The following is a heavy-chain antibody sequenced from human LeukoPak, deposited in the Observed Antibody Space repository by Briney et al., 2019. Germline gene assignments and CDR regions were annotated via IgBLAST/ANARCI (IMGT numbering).Heavy chain of an antibody. Sequence: SETLSLTCTVSGGSISGYHWSRLGQSPGKGLVWIGDIDYSGSTNYNPSLKSRVTISVDMSKNQFSLKLSSVAAADTALYYCARHFTYYYDSNGYPRDAFDVWGQGTVVTVSS. D-gene: IGHD3-22*01. CDR1: GGSISGYH. J-gene: IGHJ3*01. CDR2: IDYSGST. CDR3: ARHFTYYYDSNGYPRDAFDV. V-gene: IGHV4-59*08.